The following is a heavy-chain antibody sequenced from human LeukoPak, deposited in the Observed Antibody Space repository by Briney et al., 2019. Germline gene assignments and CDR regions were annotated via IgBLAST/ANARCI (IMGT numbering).Heavy chain of an antibody. D-gene: IGHD3-3*01. Sequence: SETLSLTCAVSGGSISSSSYYWGWTRQPPGKGLEWIGSIYYSGSTYYNPSLKSRVTISVDTSKNQFSLKLSSVTAADTAVYYCARDKLGDFWSDITVDYWGQGTLVTVSS. CDR1: GGSISSSSYY. CDR2: IYYSGST. CDR3: ARDKLGDFWSDITVDY. V-gene: IGHV4-39*07. J-gene: IGHJ4*02.